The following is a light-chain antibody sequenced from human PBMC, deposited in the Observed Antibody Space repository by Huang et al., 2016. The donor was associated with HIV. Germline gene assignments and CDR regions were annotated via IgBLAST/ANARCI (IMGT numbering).Light chain of an antibody. CDR3: QQRSNWPPT. J-gene: IGKJ4*01. V-gene: IGKV3-11*01. CDR2: DTS. CDR1: TNIGNY. Sequence: ETVSTQSPATLSLSPGERATLSCRASTNIGNYLAWYQQKPGQTPRLLIYDTSNRATGVPARYSGSGSGTDFTLDNRSLVSEDFAVYYCQQRSNWPPTFGGGTKV.